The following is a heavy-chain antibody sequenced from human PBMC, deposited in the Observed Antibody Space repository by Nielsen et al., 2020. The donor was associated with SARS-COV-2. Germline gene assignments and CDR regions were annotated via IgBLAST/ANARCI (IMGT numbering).Heavy chain of an antibody. CDR2: IYYSGST. CDR3: ARADHIFGYYYYYGMDV. Sequence: SETLSLTCTVSGGSISSYYWSWIRQPPGKGLEWIGYIYYSGSTNYNHSLKSRVTISVDTSKNQFSLKLSSVTAADTAVYYCARADHIFGYYYYYGMDVWGQGTTVTVSS. V-gene: IGHV4-59*01. J-gene: IGHJ6*02. CDR1: GGSISSYY. D-gene: IGHD3-10*01.